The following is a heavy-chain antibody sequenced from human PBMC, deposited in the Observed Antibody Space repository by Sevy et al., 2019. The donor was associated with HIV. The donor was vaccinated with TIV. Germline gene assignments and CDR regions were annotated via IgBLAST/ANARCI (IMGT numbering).Heavy chain of an antibody. V-gene: IGHV4-61*02. CDR1: GGSISSGSYY. CDR3: ASSIVGATTGAFDI. Sequence: SETLSLTCTVSGGSISSGSYYWSWIRQPAGKGLEWIGRIYTSGRTNYNPSLKSRVTISVDTSKNQFSLKLSSVTAADTAVYYCASSIVGATTGAFDIWGQGTMVTVSS. CDR2: IYTSGRT. J-gene: IGHJ3*02. D-gene: IGHD1-26*01.